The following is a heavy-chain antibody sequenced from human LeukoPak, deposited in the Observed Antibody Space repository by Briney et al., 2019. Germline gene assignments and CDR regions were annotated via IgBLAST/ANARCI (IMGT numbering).Heavy chain of an antibody. V-gene: IGHV4-38-2*01. D-gene: IGHD2-15*01. J-gene: IGHJ4*02. CDR2: IYHSGST. Sequence: AETLSLTCAVSGYSISSGYYWGWIRQPPGKGLEWIGSIYHSGSTYYNPSLKSRVTISVDTSKNQFSLKLSSVTAVDTAVYYCASLYCSGGRCYALYFDYWGQGTLVTVSS. CDR3: ASLYCSGGRCYALYFDY. CDR1: GYSISSGYY.